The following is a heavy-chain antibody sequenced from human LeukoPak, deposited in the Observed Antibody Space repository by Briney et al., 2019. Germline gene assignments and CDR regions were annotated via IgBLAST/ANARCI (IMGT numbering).Heavy chain of an antibody. CDR2: IYHSGST. V-gene: IGHV4-4*02. Sequence: GSLRLSCAASGFTFSSYAMSWVRQPPGKGLEWIGEIYHSGSTNYNPSLKSRVIISVDKSKNQFSLKLSSVTAADTAVYYCIGNGYYSLEYWGQGTLVTVSS. D-gene: IGHD3-3*01. CDR3: IGNGYYSLEY. J-gene: IGHJ4*02. CDR1: GFTFSSYAM.